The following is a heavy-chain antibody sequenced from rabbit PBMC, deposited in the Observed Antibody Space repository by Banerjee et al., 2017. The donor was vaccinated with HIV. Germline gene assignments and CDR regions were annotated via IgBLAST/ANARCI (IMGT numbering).Heavy chain of an antibody. Sequence: QSLEESGGDLVKPGASLTLTCTASGFSFSSSYWICWVRQAPGKGLEWIACIYAGGDGSTYYASWAKGRFAISKTSSTTVTLQMTSLTAADTATYFCARELPYSSNSPYYGLFDLRGPGTLVTVS. CDR1: GFSFSSSYW. CDR3: ARELPYSSNSPYYGLFDL. V-gene: IGHV1S40*01. D-gene: IGHD1-1*01. J-gene: IGHJ4*01. CDR2: IYAGGDGST.